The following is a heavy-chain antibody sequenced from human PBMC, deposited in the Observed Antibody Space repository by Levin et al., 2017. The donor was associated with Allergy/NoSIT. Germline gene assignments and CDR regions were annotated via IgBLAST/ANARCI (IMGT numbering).Heavy chain of an antibody. D-gene: IGHD3-10*01. CDR3: ARGFYFGSGTYFGDYYYYYMDV. CDR2: IYYSGNS. V-gene: IGHV4-59*01. Sequence: SETLSLTCSVSGVSISGNYWSWIRQPPGKGLEWIGYIYYSGNSYYNPSLKSRVTISVDTSKNHFSLRLSSVTAADTAVYYCARGFYFGSGTYFGDYYYYYMDVWGKGTTVTVSS. J-gene: IGHJ6*03. CDR1: GVSISGNY.